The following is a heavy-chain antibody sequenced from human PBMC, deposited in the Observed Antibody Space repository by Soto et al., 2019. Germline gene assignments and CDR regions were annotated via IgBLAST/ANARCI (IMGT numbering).Heavy chain of an antibody. CDR1: GGSISSYY. CDR3: ALTMVRGVFDY. D-gene: IGHD3-10*01. J-gene: IGHJ4*02. V-gene: IGHV4-59*08. CDR2: IYYSGST. Sequence: PSETLSLTCTVSGGSISSYYWSWIRQPPGKGLKWIGYIYYSGSTNYNPSLKSRVTISVDSSKNQFSLKLSSVTAADTALYYCALTMVRGVFDYWGQGTLVTVSS.